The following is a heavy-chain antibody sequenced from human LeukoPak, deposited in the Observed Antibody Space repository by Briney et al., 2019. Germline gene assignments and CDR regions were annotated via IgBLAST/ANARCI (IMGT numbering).Heavy chain of an antibody. V-gene: IGHV1-2*02. CDR1: GYTFTGYY. CDR2: INPNSGDT. D-gene: IGHD6-6*01. Sequence: ASVKVSCKASGYTFTGYYMYWVRQAPGQGLEWMGWINPNSGDTNYAQKFQGRVTMTRDTSISTAYMELSRLRSDDTAVYYCARDGSSSEGNYYYYYMDVWGKGTTVTVSS. CDR3: ARDGSSSEGNYYYYYMDV. J-gene: IGHJ6*03.